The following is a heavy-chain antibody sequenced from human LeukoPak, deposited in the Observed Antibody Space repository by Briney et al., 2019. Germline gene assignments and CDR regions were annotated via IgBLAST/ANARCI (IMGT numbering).Heavy chain of an antibody. CDR2: IYNSGDT. Sequence: PGESLRLSCAVSGFFVGNNHLAWVRQAPGQGLECVSTIYNSGDTFFADSVKGRFTISRDNSRNTVYLQMNNLRADDTAIYYCAGYGSSSLWGQGTLVTVSS. D-gene: IGHD2-15*01. CDR1: GFFVGNNH. CDR3: AGYGSSSL. V-gene: IGHV3-66*01. J-gene: IGHJ4*02.